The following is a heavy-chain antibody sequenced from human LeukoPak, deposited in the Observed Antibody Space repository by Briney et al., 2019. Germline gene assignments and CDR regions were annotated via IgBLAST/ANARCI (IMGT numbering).Heavy chain of an antibody. V-gene: IGHV3-11*06. J-gene: IGHJ6*02. Sequence: GGSLRLSCAAPGFTFSDYHMSWIRQAPGKGLEWVSFIPYSSSFTTYTDSVMGRFTISRDNAKNSLYLQMNSLRAEDSAVYYCARDLSASFRAMDVWGQGTTVTVSS. CDR1: GFTFSDYH. CDR3: ARDLSASFRAMDV. D-gene: IGHD6-13*01. CDR2: IPYSSSFT.